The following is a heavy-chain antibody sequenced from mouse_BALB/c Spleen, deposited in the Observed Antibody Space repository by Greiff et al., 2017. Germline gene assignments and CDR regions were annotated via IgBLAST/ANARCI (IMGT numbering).Heavy chain of an antibody. Sequence: EVKVVESGGGLVQPGGSLRLSCATSGFTFSDFYMEWVRQPPGKRLEWIAASRNKANDYTTEYSASVKGRFIVSRDTSQSILYLQMNALRAEDTAIYYCARDAGLYWYFDVWGAGTTVTVSS. CDR3: ARDAGLYWYFDV. CDR2: SRNKANDYTT. J-gene: IGHJ1*01. CDR1: GFTFSDFY. V-gene: IGHV7-1*02.